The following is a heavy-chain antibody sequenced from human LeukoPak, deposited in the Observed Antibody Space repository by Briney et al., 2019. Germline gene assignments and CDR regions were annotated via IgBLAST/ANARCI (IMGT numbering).Heavy chain of an antibody. CDR2: INPNSGGT. CDR3: ARDLSGSYPHAFDI. V-gene: IGHV1-2*02. J-gene: IGHJ3*02. D-gene: IGHD1-26*01. CDR1: GYTFTGYY. Sequence: GASMKVSCKASGYTFTGYYMHWVRQAPGQGLEWMGWINPNSGGTNYAQKFQGRVTMTRDTSISTAYMELSRLRSDDTAVYYCARDLSGSYPHAFDIWGQGTMVTVSS.